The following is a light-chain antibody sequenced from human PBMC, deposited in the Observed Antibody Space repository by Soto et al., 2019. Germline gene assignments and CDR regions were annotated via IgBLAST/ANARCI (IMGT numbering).Light chain of an antibody. Sequence: EIVMTQSPATLSVSPGERATLSCRASQSVSSNLAWYQQNPGQAPRLLIYSTSTRATGIPARFSGSRSGAEFTLTISSLQSEDFVVYYFQQYNDWPLTFRQGTQLEIK. CDR3: QQYNDWPLT. CDR1: QSVSSN. V-gene: IGKV3-15*01. CDR2: STS. J-gene: IGKJ5*01.